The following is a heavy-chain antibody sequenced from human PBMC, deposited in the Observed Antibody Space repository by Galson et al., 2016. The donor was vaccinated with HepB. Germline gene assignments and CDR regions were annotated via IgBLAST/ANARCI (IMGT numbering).Heavy chain of an antibody. Sequence: PALVKPTQTLTLTCTFSGFSLSSTGVGVGVGWIRQPPGKALEWLALIYWDDDKRYSPSLKSRLTITKDTSKNQVVLTLTNMDPVDTATYYCAHRRGFWSGYNYWGQGTLVTVSS. CDR3: AHRRGFWSGYNY. J-gene: IGHJ4*02. V-gene: IGHV2-5*02. CDR1: GFSLSSTGVGVG. CDR2: IYWDDDK. D-gene: IGHD3-3*01.